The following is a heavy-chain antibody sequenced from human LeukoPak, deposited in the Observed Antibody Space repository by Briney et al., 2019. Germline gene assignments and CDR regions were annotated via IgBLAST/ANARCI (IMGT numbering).Heavy chain of an antibody. CDR3: ARRCSDLNWYDP. J-gene: IGHJ5*02. CDR1: DDSFSSNSYY. Sequence: SETLSLTCTVSDDSFSSNSYYWAWIRQPPGKGLECIGGIRYSGSTYFNPSLKSRVTISIDTSKNQISLNLISVTAADTAIYYCARRCSDLNWYDPWGQGTLVTVSS. D-gene: IGHD6-19*01. V-gene: IGHV4-39*07. CDR2: IRYSGST.